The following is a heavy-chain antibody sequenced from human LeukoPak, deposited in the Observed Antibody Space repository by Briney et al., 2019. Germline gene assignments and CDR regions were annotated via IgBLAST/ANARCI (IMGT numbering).Heavy chain of an antibody. CDR2: IDPSDSYT. CDR3: ARPGEYCSGGSCDNYGMDV. CDR1: GYSFTSYW. V-gene: IGHV5-10-1*01. D-gene: IGHD2-15*01. J-gene: IGHJ6*02. Sequence: GESLKISCKGSGYSFTSYWISRVRQMPGKGLEWMGRIDPSDSYTNYSPSFQGHVTISADKSISTAYLQWSSLKASDTAMYYCARPGEYCSGGSCDNYGMDVWGQGTTVTVSS.